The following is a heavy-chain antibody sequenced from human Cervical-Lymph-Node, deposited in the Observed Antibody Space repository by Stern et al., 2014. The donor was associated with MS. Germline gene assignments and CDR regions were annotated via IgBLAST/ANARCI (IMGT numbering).Heavy chain of an antibody. CDR2: IYYSGST. CDR3: ARRGTTGIDY. CDR1: GGSISNYY. J-gene: IGHJ4*02. Sequence: QVQLQESGPGLAKPSETLSLTCTVSGGSISNYYWSWIRQPPGKGLEWIGYIYYSGSTNYNPSLTSRVAMSVHTSTAQFYLNLTSVTAADTGVYYCARRGTTGIDYWGQGTLVTVSS. V-gene: IGHV4-59*08. D-gene: IGHD4-17*01.